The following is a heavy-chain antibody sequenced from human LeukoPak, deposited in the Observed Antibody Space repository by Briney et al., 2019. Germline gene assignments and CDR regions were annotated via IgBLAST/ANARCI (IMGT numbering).Heavy chain of an antibody. V-gene: IGHV3-30*02. CDR3: AKDAASIVGAKGLDY. J-gene: IGHJ4*02. D-gene: IGHD1-26*01. Sequence: PGGSLRLSCAASGFTFSSYGMHWVRQAPGKRPEWVAFIRYDGSNKYYADSVKGRFTISRDNSKNTLYLQMNSLRAEDTAVYYCAKDAASIVGAKGLDYWGQGTLVTASS. CDR1: GFTFSSYG. CDR2: IRYDGSNK.